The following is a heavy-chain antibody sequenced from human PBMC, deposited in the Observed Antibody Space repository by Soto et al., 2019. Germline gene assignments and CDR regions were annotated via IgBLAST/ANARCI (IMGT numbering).Heavy chain of an antibody. Sequence: SLRLSCTASGFTFGDYAMSWVRHAPGKGPEWGGFIRSKAYGGTTEYAASVKGRFTISRDDSKSIAYLQMNSLKTEDTAVYFCTREVGYCSGGSCYSIKYYGMDVWCQGTTVTVSS. V-gene: IGHV3-49*04. CDR3: TREVGYCSGGSCYSIKYYGMDV. CDR1: GFTFGDYA. J-gene: IGHJ6*02. CDR2: IRSKAYGGTT. D-gene: IGHD2-15*01.